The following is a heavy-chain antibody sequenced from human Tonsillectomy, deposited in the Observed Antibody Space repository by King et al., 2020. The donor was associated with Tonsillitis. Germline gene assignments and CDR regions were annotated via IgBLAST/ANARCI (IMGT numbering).Heavy chain of an antibody. V-gene: IGHV3-30*04. Sequence: HVQLVESGGGVVQPGRSLRLSCAASGFTFSSYAMHWVRQAPGKGLEWVAVISYDGSNKYYADSVKGRFTISRDNSKNTLYLQMNSLRAEDTAVYYSEKDRGVVINAPFGSFDIWGQGTMVTVSS. CDR1: GFTFSSYA. D-gene: IGHD3-3*01. CDR2: ISYDGSNK. CDR3: EKDRGVVINAPFGSFDI. J-gene: IGHJ3*02.